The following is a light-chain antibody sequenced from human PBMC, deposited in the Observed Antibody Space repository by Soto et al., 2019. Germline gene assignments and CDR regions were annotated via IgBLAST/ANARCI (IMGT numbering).Light chain of an antibody. V-gene: IGKV1-9*01. CDR1: QGSRSY. Sequence: DIQLTQSPSFLSASVGDRVTITCRASQGSRSYLAWYQQKPGKASKLLIYAASTLQSGVPSRFSGSGYGTEFTLTNSSLQPEDFAAYYCQQLNSYPWTFGQGTKVEIK. CDR3: QQLNSYPWT. J-gene: IGKJ1*01. CDR2: AAS.